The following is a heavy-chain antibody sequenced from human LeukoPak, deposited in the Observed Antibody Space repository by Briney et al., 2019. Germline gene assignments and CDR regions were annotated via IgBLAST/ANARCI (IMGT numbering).Heavy chain of an antibody. V-gene: IGHV3-30-3*01. CDR3: ARGYSGYDYTFDY. Sequence: GGSLGLSCAASGFTFSDYYMSWIRQAPGKGLEWVAVISYDGSNKYYADSVKGRFTISRDNSKNTLYLQMNSLRAEDTAVYYCARGYSGYDYTFDYWGQGTLVTVSS. D-gene: IGHD5-12*01. CDR1: GFTFSDYY. CDR2: ISYDGSNK. J-gene: IGHJ4*02.